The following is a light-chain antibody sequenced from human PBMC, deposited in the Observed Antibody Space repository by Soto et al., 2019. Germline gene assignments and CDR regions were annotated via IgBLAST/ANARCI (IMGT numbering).Light chain of an antibody. CDR1: QNINNY. CDR2: AAS. V-gene: IGKV1-39*01. CDR3: HQSYSTPYT. J-gene: IGKJ2*01. Sequence: DVQMTPSPSSLSASEGDRVTITCRASQNINNYLNWYQKKPGQAPKLLIYAASSLQSGVPSRFSGSGFGTDFTLTISSLQPEDLATYYCHQSYSTPYTFGRGTKLEIK.